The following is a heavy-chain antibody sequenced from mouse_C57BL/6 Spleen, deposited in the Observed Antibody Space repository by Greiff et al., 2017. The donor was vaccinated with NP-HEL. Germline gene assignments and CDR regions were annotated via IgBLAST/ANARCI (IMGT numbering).Heavy chain of an antibody. CDR2: INYDGSST. V-gene: IGHV5-16*01. D-gene: IGHD2-5*01. CDR3: ARGGNSNPHAMDY. CDR1: GFTFSDYY. Sequence: EVQLVESEGGLVQPGSSMKLSCTASGFTFSDYYMAWVRQVPEKGLEWVANINYDGSSTYYLDSLKSRFIISRDNAKNILYLQMSSLKSEDTATYYCARGGNSNPHAMDYWGQGTSVTVSS. J-gene: IGHJ4*01.